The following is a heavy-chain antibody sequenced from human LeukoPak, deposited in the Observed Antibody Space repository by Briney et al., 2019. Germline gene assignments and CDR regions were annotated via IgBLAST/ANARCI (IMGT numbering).Heavy chain of an antibody. CDR1: GGSFSGYY. V-gene: IGHV4-34*01. J-gene: IGHJ4*02. Sequence: PSETLSLTCAVYGGSFSGYYWSWIRQSPGTGLEWIGEINHSGNTNYNPSLKSRVTISVDTSKNQFSLKLSFVTAADTAVYYCARSPYFYDSSGYYRMYYFDYWGQGTLVTVSS. CDR2: INHSGNT. CDR3: ARSPYFYDSSGYYRMYYFDY. D-gene: IGHD3-22*01.